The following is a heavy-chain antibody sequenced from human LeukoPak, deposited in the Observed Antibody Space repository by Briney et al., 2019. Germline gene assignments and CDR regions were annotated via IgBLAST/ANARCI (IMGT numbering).Heavy chain of an antibody. V-gene: IGHV1-2*02. CDR2: INPNSGGT. Sequence: GASVKVSCKASGYTFTGYYMHWVRQAPGRGLEWMGWINPNSGGTNYAQKFQGRVTMTRDTSIHTAYMELSRLRSDDPAVYYCARGGTWIQLWRNLVEPNPRLDLWGQGTLVTGPS. CDR3: ARGGTWIQLWRNLVEPNPRLDL. D-gene: IGHD5-18*01. J-gene: IGHJ4*02. CDR1: GYTFTGYY.